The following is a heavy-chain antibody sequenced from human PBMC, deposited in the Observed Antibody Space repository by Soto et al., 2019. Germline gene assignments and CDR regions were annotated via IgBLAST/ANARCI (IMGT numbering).Heavy chain of an antibody. D-gene: IGHD3-10*01. CDR2: ISSSGSSI. V-gene: IGHV3-11*01. CDR1: GLTFSYCY. CDR3: ARVRFGEWGYAMDV. J-gene: IGHJ6*02. Sequence: QVQLVESGGGLVKPGGSLRLSCAASGLTFSYCYMNWIRQAPGKGLEWVSYISSSGSSINYAGSVKGRFTISRDNAKNSLYLQMNSLRAEDTAMYYCARVRFGEWGYAMDVWGQGTTVTVSS.